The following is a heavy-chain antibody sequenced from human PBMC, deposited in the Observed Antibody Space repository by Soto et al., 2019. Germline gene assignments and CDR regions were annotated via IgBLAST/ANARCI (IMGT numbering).Heavy chain of an antibody. CDR3: ARDRRLITMVRGVSLWFDP. CDR2: IYYSGST. V-gene: IGHV4-61*01. D-gene: IGHD3-10*01. J-gene: IGHJ5*02. Sequence: SETLSLTCTVSGGSVSSGSYYWSWIRQPPGKGLEWIGYIYYSGSTNYNPSLKSRVTISVDASRNQFSLKMNSVTAADTAVYYCARDRRLITMVRGVSLWFDPWGQGTLVTVSS. CDR1: GGSVSSGSYY.